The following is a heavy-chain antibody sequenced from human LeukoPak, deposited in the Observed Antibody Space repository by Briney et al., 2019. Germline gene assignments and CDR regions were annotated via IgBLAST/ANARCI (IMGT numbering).Heavy chain of an antibody. Sequence: GGCLRLSCAASGFTVSNEYMAWVRRAPGKGVGWVSPIQSDGRTYYPDSAKGRCTFSRAGSKTTLYLQMNSLRVKATAVYYCARGLFLTGYLDAFDIWGQGTVVSVSS. CDR1: GFTVSNEY. J-gene: IGHJ3*02. D-gene: IGHD3-9*01. CDR3: ARGLFLTGYLDAFDI. CDR2: IQSDGRT. V-gene: IGHV3-53*01.